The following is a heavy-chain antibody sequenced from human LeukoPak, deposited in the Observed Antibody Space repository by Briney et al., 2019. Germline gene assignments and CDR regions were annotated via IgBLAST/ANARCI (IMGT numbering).Heavy chain of an antibody. J-gene: IGHJ4*02. CDR3: ARVKGVGAAPFDY. V-gene: IGHV3-48*02. CDR2: ISVSSSTI. Sequence: GGSLRLSCAASGFTFSSYSMNWVRRAPGKGLEWVSYISVSSSTIYYADSVKGRFAISRDNAKNSLYLQMNSLRDEDTAVYYCARVKGVGAAPFDYWGQGTLVTVSS. CDR1: GFTFSSYS. D-gene: IGHD1-26*01.